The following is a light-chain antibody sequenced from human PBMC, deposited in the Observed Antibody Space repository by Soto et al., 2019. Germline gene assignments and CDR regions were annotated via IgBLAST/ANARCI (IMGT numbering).Light chain of an antibody. Sequence: EILMTKSPATLSVSPGERATLSCRASQSVDSNVDWYQQKPGQAPRLLIYGASTRATGISARFSGSGSGTEFTLTISRLEPEDFAVYYCQQYGSSPTFGQGTKVDIK. J-gene: IGKJ1*01. V-gene: IGKV3-15*01. CDR1: QSVDSN. CDR3: QQYGSSPT. CDR2: GAS.